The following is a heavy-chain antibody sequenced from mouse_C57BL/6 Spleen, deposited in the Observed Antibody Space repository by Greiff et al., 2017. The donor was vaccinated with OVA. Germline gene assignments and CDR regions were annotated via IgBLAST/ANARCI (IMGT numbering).Heavy chain of an antibody. Sequence: VQLQQRGRDLVKPGASVKLSCKASFYTLTSYWMHWVKQRPGQGLEWIGNINPSNGGTNYNEKFKSKATLTVDKSSSTAYMQLSSLTSEDSAVYYCARSSIYYDYDDAMDYWGQGTSVTVSS. D-gene: IGHD2-4*01. CDR2: INPSNGGT. V-gene: IGHV1-53*01. CDR1: FYTLTSYW. CDR3: ARSSIYYDYDDAMDY. J-gene: IGHJ4*01.